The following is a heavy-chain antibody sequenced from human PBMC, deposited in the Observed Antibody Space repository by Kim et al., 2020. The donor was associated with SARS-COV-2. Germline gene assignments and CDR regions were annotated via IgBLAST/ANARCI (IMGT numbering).Heavy chain of an antibody. Sequence: GGSLRLSCAASGFTFSNAWMSWVRQAPGKGLEWVGRIKSKTDGGTTDYAAPVKGRFTISRDDSKNTLYLQMNSLKTEDTAVYYCTTEKSAILTEKAGDYWGQGTLVTVSS. CDR3: TTEKSAILTEKAGDY. CDR1: GFTFSNAW. J-gene: IGHJ4*02. V-gene: IGHV3-15*01. D-gene: IGHD3-9*01. CDR2: IKSKTDGGTT.